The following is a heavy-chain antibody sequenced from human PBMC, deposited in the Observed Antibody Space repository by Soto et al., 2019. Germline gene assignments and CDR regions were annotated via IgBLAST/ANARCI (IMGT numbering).Heavy chain of an antibody. CDR2: IWFDESRK. J-gene: IGHJ4*02. CDR3: ASERGSSYFDY. V-gene: IGHV3-33*01. CDR1: GFPLTDYG. D-gene: IGHD1-26*01. Sequence: QVQLVESGVGVVQPGKSLRLSCDVSGFPLTDYGMHWVRQAPGKGLEWVAVIWFDESRKYYADSVKGRFTISRDTSKNTVYLQMNSLRVEDTAVYYCASERGSSYFDYWGQGTLVTVSS.